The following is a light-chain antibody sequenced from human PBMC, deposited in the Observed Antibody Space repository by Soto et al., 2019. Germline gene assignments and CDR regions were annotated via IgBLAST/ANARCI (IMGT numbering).Light chain of an antibody. Sequence: EVVLTQSPVTLSLSPGEKATLSCRASQDSNTYLGWYQQKPGQPPRLLMYDASNRASGVPARFGGSGSGTDFTLPIDTLEPEDFAIYYCQHRYNWPLTFGAGTRVEIK. CDR3: QHRYNWPLT. CDR2: DAS. CDR1: QDSNTY. V-gene: IGKV3-11*01. J-gene: IGKJ4*01.